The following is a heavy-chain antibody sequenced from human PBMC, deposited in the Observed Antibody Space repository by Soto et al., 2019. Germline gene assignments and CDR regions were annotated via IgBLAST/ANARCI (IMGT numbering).Heavy chain of an antibody. D-gene: IGHD4-17*01. CDR2: IYYSGST. CDR1: GGSVSSGSYY. CDR3: ARADYGHYDRFDY. J-gene: IGHJ4*02. Sequence: SETLSLTCTVSGGSVSSGSYYWSWIRQPPGKGLEWIGYIYYSGSTNYNPSLKSRVTISVDTTKNQFSLKLSSVTAADTAVYYCARADYGHYDRFDYWGQGTLVTVSS. V-gene: IGHV4-61*01.